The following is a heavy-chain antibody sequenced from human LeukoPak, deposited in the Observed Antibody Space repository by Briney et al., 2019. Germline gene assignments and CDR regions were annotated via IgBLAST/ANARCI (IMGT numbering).Heavy chain of an antibody. CDR1: GFTFTSYA. CDR3: ARDKVEMTSRRGAFDI. V-gene: IGHV3-66*01. J-gene: IGHJ3*02. Sequence: GGSLRLSCAASGFTFTSYAMSWVRQAPGKGLEWVSVIYSDGSTYYAASVKGRFTISRDNSKNTLYLQVNCLRPEDTAIYYCARDKVEMTSRRGAFDIWGQGTMVTVSS. CDR2: IYSDGST. D-gene: IGHD5-24*01.